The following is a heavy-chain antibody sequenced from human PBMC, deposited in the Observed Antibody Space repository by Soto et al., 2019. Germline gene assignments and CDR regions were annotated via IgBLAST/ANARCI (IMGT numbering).Heavy chain of an antibody. V-gene: IGHV4-34*01. D-gene: IGHD3-3*01. CDR1: GGSFSGYY. CDR3: ARLDLTQYYFDY. Sequence: SETLSLTCAVYGGSFSGYYWSWIRQPPGKGLEWIGEINHSGSTNYNPSLKSRVTISVDTSKNQFSLKLSSVTAADTAVYYCARLDLTQYYFDYWGQGTLVTVSS. CDR2: INHSGST. J-gene: IGHJ4*02.